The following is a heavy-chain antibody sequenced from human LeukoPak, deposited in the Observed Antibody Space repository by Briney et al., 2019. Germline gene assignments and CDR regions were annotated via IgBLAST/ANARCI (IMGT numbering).Heavy chain of an antibody. CDR1: GFTFSSYW. V-gene: IGHV3-74*01. CDR3: ARGSSSWRNAMDV. D-gene: IGHD6-13*01. J-gene: IGHJ6*02. CDR2: INGDGSST. Sequence: GGSLRLPCVASGFTFSSYWMHWVRQAPGKGLVWVSRINGDGSSTSYADSVKGRFTISRDKAKNTLYLEMNSLRAEDSAEYYCARGSSSWRNAMDVWGQGTTVTVSS.